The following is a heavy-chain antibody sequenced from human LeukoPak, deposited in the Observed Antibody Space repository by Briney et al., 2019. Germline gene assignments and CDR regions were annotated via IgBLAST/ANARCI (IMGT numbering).Heavy chain of an antibody. CDR1: GFTFSSYA. D-gene: IGHD3-3*02. CDR2: ISYDGSNK. CDR3: AKDRGTIFDVLNFDFDL. J-gene: IGHJ4*02. Sequence: PGRSLRLSCAASGFTFSSYAMHWVRQAPGKGLEWVAVISYDGSNKYYADSVKGRFTISRDNSERTVSLQMSSLTPDDTGVYYCAKDRGTIFDVLNFDFDLWGQGALVTVSS. V-gene: IGHV3-30-3*01.